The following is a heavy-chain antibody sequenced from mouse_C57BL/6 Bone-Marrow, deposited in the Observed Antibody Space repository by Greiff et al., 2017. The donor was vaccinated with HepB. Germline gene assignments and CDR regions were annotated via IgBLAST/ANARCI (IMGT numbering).Heavy chain of an antibody. CDR3: ARPPFAY. V-gene: IGHV5-6*01. J-gene: IGHJ3*01. Sequence: EVQLVESGGDLVKPGGSLKLSCAASGFTFSSYGMSWVRQTPDKRLEWVATISSGGSYTYYPDSVKGRSTISRDNAKNTLYLQMSSLKSEDTAMYYCARPPFAYWGQGTLVTVSA. CDR1: GFTFSSYG. CDR2: ISSGGSYT.